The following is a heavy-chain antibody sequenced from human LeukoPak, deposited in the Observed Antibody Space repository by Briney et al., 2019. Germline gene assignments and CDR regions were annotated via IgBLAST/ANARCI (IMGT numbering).Heavy chain of an antibody. CDR3: ARGGIMITFGGVIASPFDY. Sequence: GGSLRLSCAASGFTFDDYAMHWVRQAPGKGLEWVSGISWNSGSIGYADSVKGRFTISRDNAKNSLYLQMNSLRAEDTAVYYCARGGIMITFGGVIASPFDYWGQGTLVTVSS. CDR1: GFTFDDYA. J-gene: IGHJ4*02. CDR2: ISWNSGSI. V-gene: IGHV3-9*01. D-gene: IGHD3-16*02.